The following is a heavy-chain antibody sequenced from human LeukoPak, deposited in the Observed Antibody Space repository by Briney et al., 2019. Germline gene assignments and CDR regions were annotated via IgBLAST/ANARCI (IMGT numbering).Heavy chain of an antibody. V-gene: IGHV1-69*10. CDR1: GGTFSSYA. CDR3: ARARLDYGGNSEAFDI. Sequence: SVKVSCKASGGTFSSYAISWVRQAPGQGREWMGGIIPILGIANYAQKFQGRVTITADKSTSTAYMELSSLRSEDTAVYYCARARLDYGGNSEAFDIWGQGTMVTVSS. J-gene: IGHJ3*02. D-gene: IGHD4-23*01. CDR2: IIPILGIA.